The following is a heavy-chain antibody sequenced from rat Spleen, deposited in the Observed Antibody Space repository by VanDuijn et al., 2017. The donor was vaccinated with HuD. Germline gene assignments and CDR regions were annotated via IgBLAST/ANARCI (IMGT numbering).Heavy chain of an antibody. Sequence: EVQLVESGGGLVQPGRSLKLSCAASGFTFSSYDMAWVRQAPTKGLEWVASITNTGGSTYYPDSVKGRFTISRDNAKNTLYLQMDSLRSEDTATYYCARLWVFDSWGQGVMVTVSS. V-gene: IGHV5S23*01. CDR3: ARLWVFDS. CDR1: GFTFSSYD. CDR2: ITNTGGST. J-gene: IGHJ2*01. D-gene: IGHD1-7*01.